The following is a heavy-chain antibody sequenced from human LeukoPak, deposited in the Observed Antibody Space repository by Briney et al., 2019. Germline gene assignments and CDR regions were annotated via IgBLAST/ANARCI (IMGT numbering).Heavy chain of an antibody. CDR2: ISGSGGST. CDR1: GFTFSSYA. V-gene: IGHV3-23*01. J-gene: IGHJ6*03. CDR3: ARGFGYSGYDFDYYYMDV. Sequence: GGSLRLSCAASGFTFSSYAMSWVRQAPGKGLEWVSAISGSGGSTYYADSVKGRFTISRDNAKNSLYLQMNSLRAEDTAVYYCARGFGYSGYDFDYYYMDVWGKGTTVTVSS. D-gene: IGHD5-12*01.